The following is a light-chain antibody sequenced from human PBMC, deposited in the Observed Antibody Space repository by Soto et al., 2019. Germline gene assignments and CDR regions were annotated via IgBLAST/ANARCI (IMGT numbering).Light chain of an antibody. V-gene: IGKV3-20*01. CDR1: QSVSSSY. J-gene: IGKJ2*01. CDR2: GAS. Sequence: IVLTQSPGTLSLSPGERATLSCRASQSVSSSYLAWYQQKPGQAPRLLIYGASSRATGIPDRFSGSGSGTDFTLTLSRLEPEDFAVYYCQQYGSSPYTFGQGTKLEIK. CDR3: QQYGSSPYT.